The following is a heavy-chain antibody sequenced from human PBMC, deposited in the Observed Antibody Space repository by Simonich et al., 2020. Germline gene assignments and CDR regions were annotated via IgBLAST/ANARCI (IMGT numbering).Heavy chain of an antibody. D-gene: IGHD7-27*01. V-gene: IGHV3-74*01. CDR1: GFTFSSYW. CDR3: AREAGDLWYFDL. J-gene: IGHJ2*01. CDR2: INRDGSST. Sequence: EVQLVESGGGLVQPGGSLRLSCAASGFTFSSYWMHLVRQAPGKGLVWVSRINRDGSSTSYADSVKGRFTISRDNAKNTLYLQMNSLRAEDTAVYYCAREAGDLWYFDLWGRGTLVTVSS.